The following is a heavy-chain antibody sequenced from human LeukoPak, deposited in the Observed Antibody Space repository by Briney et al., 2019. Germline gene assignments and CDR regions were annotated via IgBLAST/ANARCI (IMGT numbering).Heavy chain of an antibody. CDR1: GFIFRSNW. J-gene: IGHJ4*02. CDR2: INQDESEK. CDR3: AMGDYFDY. V-gene: IGHV3-7*01. Sequence: GGSLRLSCAAAGFIFRSNWMSWVRQAPGKGLEWVANINQDESEKYYVDSVKGRFTISRDNAKNSLYLQMNSLRAEDTAMYYCAMGDYFDYWGQGTLVTVSS.